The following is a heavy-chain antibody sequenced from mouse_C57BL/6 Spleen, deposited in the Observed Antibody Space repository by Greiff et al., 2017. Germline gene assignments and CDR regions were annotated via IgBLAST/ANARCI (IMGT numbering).Heavy chain of an antibody. CDR1: GFSLTSYG. Sequence: QVQLKESGPGLVQPSQSLSITCTVSGFSLTSYGVHWVRQSPGKGLEWLGVIWSGGSTDYNAAFISRLSISKDNSKSQVFFKMNSLQADDAAIYYCGRAPYDYDGAMDDWGKGTSVTVSS. D-gene: IGHD2-4*01. J-gene: IGHJ4*01. V-gene: IGHV2-2*01. CDR2: IWSGGST. CDR3: GRAPYDYDGAMDD.